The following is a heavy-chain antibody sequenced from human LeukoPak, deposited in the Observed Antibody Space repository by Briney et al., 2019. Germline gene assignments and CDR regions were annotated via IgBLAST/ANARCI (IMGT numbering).Heavy chain of an antibody. V-gene: IGHV3-21*01. CDR1: GFTFSSSN. D-gene: IGHD3-16*02. J-gene: IGHJ4*02. CDR3: ARAHHRRVYDYVWGSYPY. Sequence: GGSLRLSCAASGFTFSSSNMNWVRQASGKGLEWVSSISVSSSYIYYADSVKGRFTISRDNAKNSLYLQMNSLRAEDTAVYYCARAHHRRVYDYVWGSYPYWGQGTLVTVSS. CDR2: ISVSSSYI.